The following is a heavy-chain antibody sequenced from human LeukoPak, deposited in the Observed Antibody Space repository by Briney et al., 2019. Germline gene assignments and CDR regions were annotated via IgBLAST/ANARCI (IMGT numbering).Heavy chain of an antibody. CDR3: ARDYYDSSGYYYRNYYGMDV. J-gene: IGHJ6*02. Sequence: GGSLRLSCAASGFTFSDYYMSWIRQAPGKGLEWVSYISSSGSTIYYADSVEGRFTISRDNAKNSLYLQMNSLRAEDTAVYYCARDYYDSSGYYYRNYYGMDVWGQGTTVTVSS. CDR1: GFTFSDYY. CDR2: ISSSGSTI. V-gene: IGHV3-11*01. D-gene: IGHD3-22*01.